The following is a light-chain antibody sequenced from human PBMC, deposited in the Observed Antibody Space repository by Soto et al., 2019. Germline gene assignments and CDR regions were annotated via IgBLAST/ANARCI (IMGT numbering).Light chain of an antibody. CDR1: ESIRNE. CDR2: DTF. J-gene: IGKJ1*01. V-gene: IGKV1-39*01. Sequence: QMTQSPSSLSASLGDRVTITCRPSESIRNELNWFQKRPGKAPRLLIYDTFTLQSGVSSRFSGSVSGTEFSLTINSLQAGDSAIYYCQQSFTTPWTFGQGTKWIS. CDR3: QQSFTTPWT.